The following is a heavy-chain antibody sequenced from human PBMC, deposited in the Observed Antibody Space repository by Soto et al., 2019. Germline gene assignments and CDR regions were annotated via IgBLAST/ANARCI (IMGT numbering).Heavy chain of an antibody. V-gene: IGHV1-2*04. CDR2: INPNSGGT. J-gene: IGHJ6*02. Sequence: GASVKGSCKASGYTFTGYYMRWVRQAPGQGLEWMGWINPNSGGTNYAQKFQGWVTMTRDTSISTAYMELSRLRSDDTAVYYCARDDRKRYYYGMDVWGQGTTVTVSS. D-gene: IGHD3-9*01. CDR1: GYTFTGYY. CDR3: ARDDRKRYYYGMDV.